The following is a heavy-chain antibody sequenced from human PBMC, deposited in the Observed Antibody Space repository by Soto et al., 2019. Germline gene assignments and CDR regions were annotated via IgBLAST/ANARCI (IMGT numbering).Heavy chain of an antibody. CDR2: IYYSGST. J-gene: IGHJ4*02. CDR3: ARDKSGYSYYYFDY. V-gene: IGHV4-31*03. D-gene: IGHD5-18*01. Sequence: QVQLQESGPGLVKPSQTLSLTCTVSGGSISSGGYYWSWIRQHPGKGLEWIGYIYYSGSTYYNPSLKSRVTISVDTSKNQCSLKLSSVTAADTAVYYCARDKSGYSYYYFDYWGQGTLVTVSS. CDR1: GGSISSGGYY.